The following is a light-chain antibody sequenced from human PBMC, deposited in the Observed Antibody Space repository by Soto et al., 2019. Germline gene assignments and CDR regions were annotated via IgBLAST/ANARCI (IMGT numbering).Light chain of an antibody. CDR3: QQLYSYSS. Sequence: DIQLTQSPSFVSASVGERVTITCRASQDISRYLAWYQQKPGEAPKLLISAASTLHSGVPSRFSGSGSGTEFTLTVSYLLHEDFATYYCQQLYSYSSFGQGTRLESK. V-gene: IGKV1-9*01. J-gene: IGKJ5*01. CDR1: QDISRY. CDR2: AAS.